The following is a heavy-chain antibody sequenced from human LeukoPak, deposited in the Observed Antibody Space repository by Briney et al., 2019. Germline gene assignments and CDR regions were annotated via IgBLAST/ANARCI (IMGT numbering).Heavy chain of an antibody. J-gene: IGHJ4*02. CDR3: ARDETEEYYYDSSGYRTAGY. CDR2: INTNTGNP. V-gene: IGHV7-4-1*02. Sequence: ASVKVSCKASGYTFTSYAMNWVRQAPGQGLEWMGWINTNTGNPTYAQRFPGRLVFSLDTSVSTAYLQISSLKAEDTAAYYCARDETEEYYYDSSGYRTAGYWGQGTLVTVSS. CDR1: GYTFTSYA. D-gene: IGHD3-22*01.